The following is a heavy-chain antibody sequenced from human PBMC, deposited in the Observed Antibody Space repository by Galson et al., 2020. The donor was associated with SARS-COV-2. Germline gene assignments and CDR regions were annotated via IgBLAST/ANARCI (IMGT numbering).Heavy chain of an antibody. V-gene: IGHV4-34*01. CDR1: GGSFKNYY. Sequence: SETLSLTCAVHGGSFKNYYWTWIRQSPGKGLQWIGEINHRGSTNYDPSLQGRVAMSVDTSKNQFSLRLSSVTAADTAVYYCVRGAEERRIIVVVPYYYTYMDVWGGGTAVTVSS. J-gene: IGHJ6*03. CDR2: INHRGST. D-gene: IGHD2-2*01. CDR3: VRGAEERRIIVVVPYYYTYMDV.